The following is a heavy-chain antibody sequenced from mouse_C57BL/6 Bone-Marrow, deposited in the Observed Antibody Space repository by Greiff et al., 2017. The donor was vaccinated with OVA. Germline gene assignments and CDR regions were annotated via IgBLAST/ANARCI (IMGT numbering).Heavy chain of an antibody. Sequence: EVQRVESGPGLVKPSQSLSLTCSVTGYSITSGYYWNWIRQFPGNKLEWMGYISYDGSNNYNPSLKNRISITRDTSKNQFFLKLNSVTTEDTATYYCAREDYGSSYGGFDYWGQGTTLTVSS. CDR3: AREDYGSSYGGFDY. D-gene: IGHD1-1*01. J-gene: IGHJ2*01. CDR2: ISYDGSN. V-gene: IGHV3-6*01. CDR1: GYSITSGYY.